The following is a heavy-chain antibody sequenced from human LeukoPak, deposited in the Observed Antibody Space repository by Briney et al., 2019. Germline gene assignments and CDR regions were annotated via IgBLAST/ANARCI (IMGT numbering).Heavy chain of an antibody. J-gene: IGHJ6*02. CDR1: GFTFSSYS. Sequence: PGGSLRLSCAASGFTFSSYSMNWVRQAPGKGLEWVSSISSSSSYIYYADPVKGRFTISRDNAKNSLYLQMNSLRAEDTAVYYCARDGVQLVLGMDVWGQGTTVTVSS. CDR2: ISSSSSYI. CDR3: ARDGVQLVLGMDV. D-gene: IGHD6-13*01. V-gene: IGHV3-21*01.